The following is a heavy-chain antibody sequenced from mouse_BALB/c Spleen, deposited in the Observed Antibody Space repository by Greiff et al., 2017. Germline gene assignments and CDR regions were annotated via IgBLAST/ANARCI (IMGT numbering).Heavy chain of an antibody. J-gene: IGHJ2*01. CDR3: ARQGGYLYFDY. CDR1: GFAFSSYD. CDR2: ISSGGGST. Sequence: EVKLMESGGGLVKPGGSLKLSCAASGFAFSSYDMSWVRQTPEKRLEWVAYISSGGGSTYYPDTVKGRFTISRDNAKNTLYLQMSSLKSEDTAMYYCARQGGYLYFDYWGQGTTLTGSS. V-gene: IGHV5-12-1*01. D-gene: IGHD2-2*01.